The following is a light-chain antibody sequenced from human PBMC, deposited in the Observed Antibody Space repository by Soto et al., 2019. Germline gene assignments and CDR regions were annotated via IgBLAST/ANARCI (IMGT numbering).Light chain of an antibody. V-gene: IGLV2-14*01. CDR1: SSDVGGYDS. J-gene: IGLJ1*01. CDR3: SSYTSRATVV. CDR2: GVT. Sequence: QSALTQPASVSGSTGQSLTIYGTGPSSDVGGYDSVSWYQKQPDKAPNLLIYGVTNRPAGVSSRFSGSKSGNTASLTISGLRTDDEADYFCSSYTSRATVVFGTGTKVTVL.